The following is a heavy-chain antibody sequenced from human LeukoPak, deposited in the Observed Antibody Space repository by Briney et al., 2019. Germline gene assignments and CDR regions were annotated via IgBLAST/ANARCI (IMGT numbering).Heavy chain of an antibody. J-gene: IGHJ4*02. Sequence: PGGSLRLSCAASGFTFSSYSLNWVRQAPGKGLEWVSSSSITVYYADSVKGRFTISRDNAEKSLYLQMNSLRAEDTAVYYCARDRSGSYSAIDYWGQGTLVTVSS. CDR1: GFTFSSYS. CDR2: SSSSITV. V-gene: IGHV3-48*04. D-gene: IGHD1-26*01. CDR3: ARDRSGSYSAIDY.